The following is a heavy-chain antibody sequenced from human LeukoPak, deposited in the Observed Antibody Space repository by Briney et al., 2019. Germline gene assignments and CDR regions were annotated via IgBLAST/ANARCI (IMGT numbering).Heavy chain of an antibody. Sequence: PGGSLRLSCAASGFTFSSYAMSWVRQAPGKGLEWVSAISGSGGSTYYADSVKGRFTISRDNSKNTLFLQLNSLRADDTAVYYCATRGWSGHSLLYYFDYWGQGTLVTVSS. D-gene: IGHD3-3*01. CDR2: ISGSGGST. CDR3: ATRGWSGHSLLYYFDY. CDR1: GFTFSSYA. V-gene: IGHV3-23*01. J-gene: IGHJ4*02.